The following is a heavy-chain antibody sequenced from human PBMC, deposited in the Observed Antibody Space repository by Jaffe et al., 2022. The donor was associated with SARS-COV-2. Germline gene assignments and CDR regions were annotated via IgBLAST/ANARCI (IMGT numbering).Heavy chain of an antibody. CDR3: ASTSSSWTGGYYYYYMDV. D-gene: IGHD6-13*01. CDR2: MNPNSGNT. V-gene: IGHV1-8*01. Sequence: QVQLVQSGAEVKKPGASVKVSCKASGYTFTSYDINWVRQATGQGLEWMGWMNPNSGNTGYAQKFQGRVTMTRNTSISTAYMELSSLRSEDTAVYYCASTSSSWTGGYYYYYMDVWGKGTTVTVSS. CDR1: GYTFTSYD. J-gene: IGHJ6*03.